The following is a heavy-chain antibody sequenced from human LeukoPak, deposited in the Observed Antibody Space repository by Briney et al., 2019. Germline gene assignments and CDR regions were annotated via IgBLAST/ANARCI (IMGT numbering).Heavy chain of an antibody. Sequence: GGSLRLSCAASGFTFSSYGMHWVRQAPGKGLEWVAFIRYGGSNKYYADSVKGRFTISRDNSKNTLYLQMNGLRAEDTAVYYCAKDRVAAAGRSYFDYWGQGTLVTVSS. CDR3: AKDRVAAAGRSYFDY. CDR1: GFTFSSYG. J-gene: IGHJ4*02. V-gene: IGHV3-30*02. CDR2: IRYGGSNK. D-gene: IGHD6-13*01.